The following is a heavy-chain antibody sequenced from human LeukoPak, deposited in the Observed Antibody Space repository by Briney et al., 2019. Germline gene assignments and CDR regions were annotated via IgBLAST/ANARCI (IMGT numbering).Heavy chain of an antibody. D-gene: IGHD3-3*01. CDR1: GFTLSSYW. V-gene: IGHV3-7*03. CDR3: ARELEPSDV. Sequence: GGSLRLSCAASGFTLSSYWMSWVRQAPGKGLEWVANIKQDGSEKYYVDSVKGRFTISRDNAKNSLYLQMNSLRAEDTAVYYCARELEPSDVWGNGTTVTVSS. CDR2: IKQDGSEK. J-gene: IGHJ6*04.